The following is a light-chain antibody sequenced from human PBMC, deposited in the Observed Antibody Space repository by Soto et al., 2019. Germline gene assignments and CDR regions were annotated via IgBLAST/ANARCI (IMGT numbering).Light chain of an antibody. J-gene: IGKJ1*01. Sequence: DIQMTQSPSTLSASVGDRVTITCRARQSISSWLAWYQQKPGKVPKLLIYDASSLESGVPSRFSGSGSGTEFALTISSLQPDDFATYYCQQYNSYPWTFGQGTKV. CDR2: DAS. CDR1: QSISSW. CDR3: QQYNSYPWT. V-gene: IGKV1-5*01.